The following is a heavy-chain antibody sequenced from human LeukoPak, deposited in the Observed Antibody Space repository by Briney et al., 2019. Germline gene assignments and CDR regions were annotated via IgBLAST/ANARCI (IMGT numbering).Heavy chain of an antibody. V-gene: IGHV3-30-3*01. D-gene: IGHD3-9*01. CDR2: ISYDGSNK. CDR1: GFTFSSYA. Sequence: PGRSLRLSCAASGFTFSSYAMHWVRQAPGKGLEWVAVISYDGSNKYYADSVKGRFTISRDNSKNTLYLQMNSLRAEDTAVYYCARWSSDDILTGYDYWGQGTLVTVSS. J-gene: IGHJ4*02. CDR3: ARWSSDDILTGYDY.